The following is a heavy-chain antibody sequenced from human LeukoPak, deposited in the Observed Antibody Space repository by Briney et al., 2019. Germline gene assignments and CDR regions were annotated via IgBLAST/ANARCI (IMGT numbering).Heavy chain of an antibody. D-gene: IGHD5-18*01. V-gene: IGHV4-39*07. J-gene: IGHJ4*02. CDR2: IFYSGST. CDR1: GGSISTSSYY. CDR3: AREGGGYSSKFDY. Sequence: SETLSLTCTVSGGSISTSSYYWGWVRQPPGKGLEWIGNIFYSGSTYYSPSLKSRVTISLDTSKNQFSLKLSSVTAADTAVYYCAREGGGYSSKFDYWGQGTLVTVSS.